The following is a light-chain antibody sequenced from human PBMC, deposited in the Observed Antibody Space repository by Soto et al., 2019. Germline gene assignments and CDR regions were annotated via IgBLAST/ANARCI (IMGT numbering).Light chain of an antibody. Sequence: EIVLTQSPGTLSLPPGERATLSCRASQNVNTNFLAWYQQKPGQAPRLLISGASSRATGIPDRFSGSGSGTDFTLTISRLEPEDFAVYYCQFYGTSPPITFGQGTRLEIE. J-gene: IGKJ5*01. V-gene: IGKV3-20*01. CDR3: QFYGTSPPIT. CDR2: GAS. CDR1: QNVNTNF.